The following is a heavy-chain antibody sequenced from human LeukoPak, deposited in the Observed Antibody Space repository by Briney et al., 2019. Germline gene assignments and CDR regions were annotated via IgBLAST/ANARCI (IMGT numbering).Heavy chain of an antibody. Sequence: GGSLRLSCAASGFSFSDYSLNWVRQAPGKGLEWVSCISSSGSTIYYADSVKGRFTISRDNAKNSLYLQMNSLRAEDTADYYCAELGITMIGGVWGKGTTVTISS. J-gene: IGHJ6*04. D-gene: IGHD3-10*02. CDR2: ISSSGSTI. CDR3: AELGITMIGGV. CDR1: GFSFSDYS. V-gene: IGHV3-48*03.